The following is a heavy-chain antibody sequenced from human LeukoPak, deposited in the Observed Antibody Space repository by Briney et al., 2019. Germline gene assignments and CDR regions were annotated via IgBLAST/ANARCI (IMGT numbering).Heavy chain of an antibody. Sequence: PSETLSLTCTVSGGSISSGDYYWSWIHQPPGKGLEWIGYIYYSGSTYYNPSLKSRVTISVDTSKNQFSLKLSSVTAADTAVYYCARGTYYDFWSGYTNWFDPWGQGTLVTVSS. J-gene: IGHJ5*02. CDR3: ARGTYYDFWSGYTNWFDP. CDR2: IYYSGST. D-gene: IGHD3-3*01. CDR1: GGSISSGDYY. V-gene: IGHV4-30-4*08.